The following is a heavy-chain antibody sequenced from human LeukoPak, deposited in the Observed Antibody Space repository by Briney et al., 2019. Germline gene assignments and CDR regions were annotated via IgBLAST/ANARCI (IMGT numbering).Heavy chain of an antibody. D-gene: IGHD5-18*01. J-gene: IGHJ6*02. CDR1: GFTFSSYA. CDR3: AKSDTAMVSYYYGMDV. CDR2: ISGSGGST. Sequence: GGSLRLSCAASGFTFSSYAMSWVRQAPGKGLEWVSAISGSGGSTYYADSVKGRFTISRDNSKNTLYLQMNSLRAEDTAAYYCAKSDTAMVSYYYGMDVWGQGTTVTVSS. V-gene: IGHV3-23*01.